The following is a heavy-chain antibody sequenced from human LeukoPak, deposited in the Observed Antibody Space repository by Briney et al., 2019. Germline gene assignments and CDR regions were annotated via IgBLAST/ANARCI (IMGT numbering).Heavy chain of an antibody. CDR2: IGDGGEST. CDR1: GFTFSSYA. D-gene: IGHD1-26*01. J-gene: IGHJ4*02. CDR3: AKVLSGSQDY. V-gene: IGHV3-23*01. Sequence: GGSLRLSCAASGFTFSSYAMSWVRQAPGKGLEWVSTIGDGGESTFYADSVKDRFTISRDNSKNTVYLQMNSLRAEDTAVYYCAKVLSGSQDYWGQGTLL.